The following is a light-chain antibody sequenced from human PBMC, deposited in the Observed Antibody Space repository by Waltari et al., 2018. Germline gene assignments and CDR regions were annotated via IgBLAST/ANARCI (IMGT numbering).Light chain of an antibody. CDR2: GTS. CDR3: QQYNRWPPLT. J-gene: IGKJ4*01. Sequence: ETVMTQSPATLSVSPGERVTLSCRASQGVHDNLALYQQKPGQAPRLLIYGTSTKATGIPARFRGTGSGTDFTLTITSLQSEDFALYYCQQYNRWPPLTFGGGTKVEIK. CDR1: QGVHDN. V-gene: IGKV3-15*01.